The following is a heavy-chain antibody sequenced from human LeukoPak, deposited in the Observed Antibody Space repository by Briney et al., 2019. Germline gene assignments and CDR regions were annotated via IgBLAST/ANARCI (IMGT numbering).Heavy chain of an antibody. CDR2: IKKDGSEK. V-gene: IGHV3-7*01. CDR1: GFTFSSYW. Sequence: PWGSLRLSCAASGFTFSSYWMSWVRQAPGKGLEWVANIKKDGSEKYYVDSVKGRFTISRDNAKTSLYLQMNSLRVEDTAVYYCARDLSGVTGYTYGRGIDYWGQGTLVTVSS. D-gene: IGHD5-18*01. CDR3: ARDLSGVTGYTYGRGIDY. J-gene: IGHJ4*02.